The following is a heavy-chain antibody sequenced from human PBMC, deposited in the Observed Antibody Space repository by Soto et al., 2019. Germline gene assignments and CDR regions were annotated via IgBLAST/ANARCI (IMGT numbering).Heavy chain of an antibody. Sequence: QVQLVQSGAEVKKPGASVKVSCKASGYTFTSYDVIWVRPATGQGLEWMGWMNPNSGNTGYAQNFQDRVTMTRNTPISTAYMDVNDLRSEDTAVYYCARSLGDGGMDDWGQGTTVTVSS. CDR1: GYTFTSYD. D-gene: IGHD7-27*01. J-gene: IGHJ6*02. V-gene: IGHV1-8*01. CDR2: MNPNSGNT. CDR3: ARSLGDGGMDD.